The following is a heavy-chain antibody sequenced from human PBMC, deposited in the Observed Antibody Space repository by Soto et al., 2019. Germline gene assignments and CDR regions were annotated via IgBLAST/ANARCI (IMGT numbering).Heavy chain of an antibody. CDR1: GYTFTDYW. Sequence: PGESLKISCKGYGYTFTDYWIGWVRQMLGKGLELIGLIYPGDSDTRYSPSFQGRVTISADKSISTAFLQWSSLRASDTAMYYCASQKTVIRGPLSSNWFDPWGQGTLVTVSS. CDR2: IYPGDSDT. CDR3: ASQKTVIRGPLSSNWFDP. J-gene: IGHJ5*02. V-gene: IGHV5-51*01. D-gene: IGHD1-1*01.